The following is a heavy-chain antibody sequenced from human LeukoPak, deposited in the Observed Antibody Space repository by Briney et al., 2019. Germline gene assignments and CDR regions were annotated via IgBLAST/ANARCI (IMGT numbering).Heavy chain of an antibody. CDR3: VRLSSASTGDSSRDY. Sequence: SQTLSLTCAISGDSVSSESAAWNWIRQSPSRGLEWLGRTYYRSKWYNDYAVSVKSRITIKPDTSKNQFSLQLSSVTPDDTAVYYCVRLSSASTGDSSRDYWGQGTLVTVSS. CDR2: TYYRSKWYN. J-gene: IGHJ4*02. CDR1: GDSVSSESAA. V-gene: IGHV6-1*01. D-gene: IGHD7-27*01.